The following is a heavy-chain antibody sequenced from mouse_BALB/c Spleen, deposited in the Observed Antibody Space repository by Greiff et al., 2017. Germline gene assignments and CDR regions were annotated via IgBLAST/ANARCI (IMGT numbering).Heavy chain of an antibody. CDR2: IDPENGDT. D-gene: IGHD2-1*01. CDR3: SASYGKGAYYAMDD. J-gene: IGHJ4*01. CDR1: GFNIKDYY. Sequence: VQLQQSGAELVRSGDSVKLSCTASGFNIKDYYMHWVKQRPEQGLEWIGLIDPENGDTEYAPKVPGMATMTADTYSNTAYLQISSLTSEDTAAYYCSASYGKGAYYAMDDWGQGTSVTVSS. V-gene: IGHV14-4*02.